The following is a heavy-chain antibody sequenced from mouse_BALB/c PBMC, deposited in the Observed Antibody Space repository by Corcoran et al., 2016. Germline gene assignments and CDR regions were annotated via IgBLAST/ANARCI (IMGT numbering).Heavy chain of an antibody. CDR1: GYAFTNYG. CDR2: INTYTGEP. J-gene: IGHJ4*01. CDR3: ARSLIHYYGYYYAMDY. V-gene: IGHV9-3-1*01. D-gene: IGHD1-2*01. Sequence: QIQLVQSGPELKKPGETVKISWKASGYAFTNYGMNWVKQAPGKGLKWMGWINTYTGEPTYADDFKGRFAFSLETSASTAYLQINNLKNEDTATYFCARSLIHYYGYYYAMDYWGQGTSVTVSS.